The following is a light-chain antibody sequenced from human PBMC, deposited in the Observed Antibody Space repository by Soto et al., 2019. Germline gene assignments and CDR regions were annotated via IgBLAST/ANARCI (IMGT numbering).Light chain of an antibody. Sequence: EIVMTQSPLSLPVTPGEPASISCKSSQSILHSNGYNYLDWYLQKPGQSPQLLIYSGSNRASGVPDRFSGSGSGTDFTLKISRVEAEDVAVYYCMQALQAPFTFGPGTKVEIK. V-gene: IGKV2-28*01. CDR1: QSILHSNGYNY. J-gene: IGKJ3*01. CDR2: SGS. CDR3: MQALQAPFT.